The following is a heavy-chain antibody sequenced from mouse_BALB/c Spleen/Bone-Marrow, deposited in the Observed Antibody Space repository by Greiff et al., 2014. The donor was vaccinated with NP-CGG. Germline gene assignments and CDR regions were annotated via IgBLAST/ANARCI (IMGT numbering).Heavy chain of an antibody. CDR2: IWAGGST. CDR3: ARDGGVYFDY. D-gene: IGHD1-1*02. J-gene: IGHJ2*01. CDR1: GFSLTSYG. Sequence: VKLQESGPGLVAPSQSLSIACTVSGFSLTSYGVHWVRQPPGKGLEWLGVIWAGGSTNYNSALMSRLSISKDNSKSQVFLKMNSLQTDDTAMYYCARDGGVYFDYWGQGTTLTVSS. V-gene: IGHV2-9*02.